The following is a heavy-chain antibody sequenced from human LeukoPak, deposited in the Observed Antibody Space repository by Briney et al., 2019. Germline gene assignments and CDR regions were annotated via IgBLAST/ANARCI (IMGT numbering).Heavy chain of an antibody. D-gene: IGHD2-21*02. CDR1: GFTVSNYY. CDR2: ISGSGGST. Sequence: GGSLRLSCAVSGFTVSNYYMSWVRQAPGKGLEWVSAISGSGGSTYYADSVKGRFTISRDNSKNTLYLQMNSLRAEDTAVYYCAKLRTAMVYYFDYWGQGTLDTVSS. CDR3: AKLRTAMVYYFDY. V-gene: IGHV3-23*01. J-gene: IGHJ4*02.